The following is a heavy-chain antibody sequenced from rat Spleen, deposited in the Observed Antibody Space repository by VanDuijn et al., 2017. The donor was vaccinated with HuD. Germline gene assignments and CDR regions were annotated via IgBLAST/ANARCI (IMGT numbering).Heavy chain of an antibody. CDR3: TTDIGTTDYYVMDA. V-gene: IGHV5-7*01. J-gene: IGHJ4*01. CDR2: ISYDGSST. CDR1: GFTFSDYN. Sequence: EVQLVESGGGLVQPGRSLRLSCAASGFTFSDYNMAWVRQAPKKGLEWVATISYDGSSTYYRDSVKGRFTISRDNAKSTLYLQMDSLRSEDTATYYCTTDIGTTDYYVMDAWGQGASVTVSS. D-gene: IGHD1-5*01.